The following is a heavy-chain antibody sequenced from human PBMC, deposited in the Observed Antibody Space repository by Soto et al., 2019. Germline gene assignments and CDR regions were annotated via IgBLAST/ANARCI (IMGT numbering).Heavy chain of an antibody. CDR2: ISYDGSNK. V-gene: IGHV3-30*18. J-gene: IGHJ4*02. CDR3: AKNTGYDILIGFDY. Sequence: GGSLRLSCAASGFTFSSYGMHWVRQAPGKGLEWVAVISYDGSNKYYADSVKGRFTISRDNSKNTLYLQMNSLRAEDTAVYYCAKNTGYDILIGFDYWGQG. CDR1: GFTFSSYG. D-gene: IGHD3-9*01.